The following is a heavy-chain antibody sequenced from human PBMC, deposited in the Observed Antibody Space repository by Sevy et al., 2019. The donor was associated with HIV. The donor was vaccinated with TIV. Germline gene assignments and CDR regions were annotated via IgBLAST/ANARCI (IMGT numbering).Heavy chain of an antibody. Sequence: GGSLILSCAASGFTFSSYAMSWVRQAPGKGLEWVSAISGSGGRTYYADSVKGRFTISRDNSKNTLNLQMNSLRAEDTAVYYCAKEDCTGGSCYGGFDSWGQGTLVTVSS. CDR3: AKEDCTGGSCYGGFDS. V-gene: IGHV3-23*01. CDR1: GFTFSSYA. D-gene: IGHD2-15*01. CDR2: ISGSGGRT. J-gene: IGHJ4*02.